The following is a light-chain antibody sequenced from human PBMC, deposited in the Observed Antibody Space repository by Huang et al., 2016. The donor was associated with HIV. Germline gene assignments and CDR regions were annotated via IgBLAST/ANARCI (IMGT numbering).Light chain of an antibody. CDR1: QSVSSD. Sequence: EIVLTQSPATLSLSPGERATLSCRASQSVSSDLDWYQQKAGQAPRLLIYGASNRATGIPARFSGSGSGTDFTLTISSREPEDFAVYYCQQRSDWPRTFGQGTKLEIK. CDR2: GAS. V-gene: IGKV3-11*01. CDR3: QQRSDWPRT. J-gene: IGKJ2*01.